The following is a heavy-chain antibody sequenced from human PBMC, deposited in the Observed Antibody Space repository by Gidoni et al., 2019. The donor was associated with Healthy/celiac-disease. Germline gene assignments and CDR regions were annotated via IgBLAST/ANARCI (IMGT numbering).Heavy chain of an antibody. J-gene: IGHJ3*02. CDR1: GYAFTSCG. V-gene: IGHV1-18*01. CDR3: ARESGRIDAFDI. Sequence: VQLVQSGAEVKKTGASVKVSCKASGYAFTSCGISWVRQAPGQGLEWMGWISAYNGNTNYAQKLQGRVTMTTDTATSTAYMEMSSLRSDDTAVYYCARESGRIDAFDIWGQGTMVTVSS. D-gene: IGHD1-26*01. CDR2: ISAYNGNT.